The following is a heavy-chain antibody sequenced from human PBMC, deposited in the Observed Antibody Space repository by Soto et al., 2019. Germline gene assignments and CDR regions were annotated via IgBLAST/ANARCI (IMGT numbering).Heavy chain of an antibody. V-gene: IGHV1-24*01. CDR1: GYTLTELS. CDR2: FDPEDGET. D-gene: IGHD5-18*01. CDR3: ATVNRRGYSYGG. Sequence: ASVKVSCKVSGYTLTELSMHWVRQAPGKGPEWMGGFDPEDGETIYAQKFQGRVTMTEDTSTDTAYMELSSLRSEDTAVYYCATVNRRGYSYGGWGQGTLVTVSS. J-gene: IGHJ4*02.